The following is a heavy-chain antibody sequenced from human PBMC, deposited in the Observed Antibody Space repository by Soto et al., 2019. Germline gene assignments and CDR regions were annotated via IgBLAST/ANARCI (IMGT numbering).Heavy chain of an antibody. CDR2: INDSGTT. CDR1: GGSFSGFY. CDR3: ARETAQTVYSRYEMDV. D-gene: IGHD2-15*01. J-gene: IGHJ6*04. V-gene: IGHV4-34*01. Sequence: SETLSLTCAIYGGSFSGFYWSWIRQPPGRGLEWIGEINDSGTTNYNPSLKSRVTISADTSKTRFCLRLTSVTAADTAVSSCARETAQTVYSRYEMDVWGKGTTVTFCS.